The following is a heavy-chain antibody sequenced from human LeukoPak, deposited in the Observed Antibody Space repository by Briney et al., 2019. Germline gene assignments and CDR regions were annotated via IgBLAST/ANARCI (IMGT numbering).Heavy chain of an antibody. CDR3: AREGCSSTSCYRINWFDP. J-gene: IGHJ5*02. V-gene: IGHV4-61*02. Sequence: SQNLSFNCTVSGGSISSGSYYWSWIRQPAGKGLEWIGRIYTSGSTNYNPSLKSRVTISVDTSKNQFSLKLSSVTAADTAVYYCAREGCSSTSCYRINWFDPWGQGTLVTVSS. D-gene: IGHD2-2*01. CDR2: IYTSGST. CDR1: GGSISSGSYY.